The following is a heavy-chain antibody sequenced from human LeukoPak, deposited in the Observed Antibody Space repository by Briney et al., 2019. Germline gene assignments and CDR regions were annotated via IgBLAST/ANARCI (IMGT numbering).Heavy chain of an antibody. CDR3: AKDLGLYYYYGMDV. V-gene: IGHV3-23*01. J-gene: IGHJ6*04. CDR2: ISGSGGST. Sequence: GGSLRPSCAASGFTFSSYAMSWVRQAPGKGLEWVSAISGSGGSTYYADSVKGRFTISRDNSKNTLYLQMNSLRAEDTAVYYCAKDLGLYYYYGMDVWGKGTTVTVSS. D-gene: IGHD7-27*01. CDR1: GFTFSSYA.